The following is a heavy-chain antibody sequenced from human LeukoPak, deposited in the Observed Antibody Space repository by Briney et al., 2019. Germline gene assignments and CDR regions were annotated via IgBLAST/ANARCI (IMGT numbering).Heavy chain of an antibody. CDR3: TTSRCSSTSCYYDY. Sequence: GGSLRLSCAASGFTFSSYAMHWVRQAPGKGLEWVGRIKSKTDGGTTDYAAPVKGRFTISRDDSKNTLYLQMNSLKTEDTAVYYCTTSRCSSTSCYYDYWGQGTLVTVSS. CDR2: IKSKTDGGTT. V-gene: IGHV3-15*01. D-gene: IGHD2-2*01. CDR1: GFTFSSYA. J-gene: IGHJ4*02.